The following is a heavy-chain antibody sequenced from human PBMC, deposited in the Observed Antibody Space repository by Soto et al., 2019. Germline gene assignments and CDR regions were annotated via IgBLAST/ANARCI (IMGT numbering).Heavy chain of an antibody. CDR3: ARVLPVYSSSSRYTRFDP. J-gene: IGHJ5*02. Sequence: VQLVESGGGVVQPGRSLRLSCAASGFTFSSYAMHWVRQAPGKGLEWVAVISYDGSNKYYADSVKGRFTISRDNSKNTLYLQMNSLRAEDTAVYYCARVLPVYSSSSRYTRFDPWGQGTLVTVSS. D-gene: IGHD6-6*01. CDR2: ISYDGSNK. CDR1: GFTFSSYA. V-gene: IGHV3-30-3*01.